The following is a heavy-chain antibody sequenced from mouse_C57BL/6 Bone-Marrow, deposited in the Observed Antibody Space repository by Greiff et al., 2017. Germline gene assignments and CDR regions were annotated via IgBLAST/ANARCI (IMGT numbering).Heavy chain of an antibody. CDR2: IYPRSGNT. J-gene: IGHJ1*03. Sequence: QVQLQQSGAELARPGASVKLSCKASGYTFTSYGISWVKQRTGQGLEWIGEIYPRSGNTYYNEKFKGKATLTADKSSSTSYVERRSLTSEYSAVYFCASRYYGSSYGRYFDVWGTGTTVTVAS. V-gene: IGHV1-81*01. CDR1: GYTFTSYG. D-gene: IGHD1-1*01. CDR3: ASRYYGSSYGRYFDV.